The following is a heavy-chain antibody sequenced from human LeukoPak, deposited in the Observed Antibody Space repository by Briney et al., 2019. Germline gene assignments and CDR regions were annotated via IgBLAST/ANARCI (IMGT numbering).Heavy chain of an antibody. J-gene: IGHJ4*02. CDR1: GFTFSSYA. CDR2: ISYDGSNK. V-gene: IGHV3-30-3*01. D-gene: IGHD5-18*01. CDR3: AKDLSYGFDY. Sequence: SLRLSCAASGFTFSSYAMHWVRQAPGKGLEWVAVISYDGSNKYYADSVKGRFTISRDNSKNTLYLQMNSLRAEDTAVYYCAKDLSYGFDYWGQGTLVTVSS.